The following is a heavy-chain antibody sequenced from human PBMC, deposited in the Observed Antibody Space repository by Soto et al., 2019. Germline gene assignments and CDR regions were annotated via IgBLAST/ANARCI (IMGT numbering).Heavy chain of an antibody. CDR1: GGSISSYY. V-gene: IGHV4-59*08. CDR3: ARRLLGLQAPLYYSYMEG. CDR2: IYYSGST. J-gene: IGHJ6*03. Sequence: SETLSLTCTVSGGSISSYYWSWIRQPPGKGLEWIGYIYYSGSTNYNPSLKSRVTISVDTSKNQFSLKLSSVTAADTAVYYCARRLLGLQAPLYYSYMEGWGKGNTVTVSS.